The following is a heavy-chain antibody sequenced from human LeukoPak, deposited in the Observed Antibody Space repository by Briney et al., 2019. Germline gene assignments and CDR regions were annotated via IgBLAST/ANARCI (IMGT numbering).Heavy chain of an antibody. CDR1: GGSISSSGYY. D-gene: IGHD6-6*01. Sequence: PSETLSLTCSVSGGSISSSGYYWGWIRQPPGKGLEWIGSIFHSGSTYYKPSLESRVTISVDTSKSQFSLKVSSVTAADTAVYYCARGRGQLVRPYFDFWGQGTLVTVSS. CDR2: IFHSGST. CDR3: ARGRGQLVRPYFDF. J-gene: IGHJ4*02. V-gene: IGHV4-39*01.